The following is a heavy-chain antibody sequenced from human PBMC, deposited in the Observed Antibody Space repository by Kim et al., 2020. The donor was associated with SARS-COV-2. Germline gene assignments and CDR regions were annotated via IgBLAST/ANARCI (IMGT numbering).Heavy chain of an antibody. D-gene: IGHD6-6*01. CDR2: HIPTLGIG. J-gene: IGHJ4*02. CDR1: GGTFKIYA. CDR3: ARSTASSDY. V-gene: IGHV1-69*04. Sequence: SVKVSCKASGGTFKIYAISWVRQAPGQGLEWMGRHIPTLGIGNYAQNFQRRVTITADTSTSIAYMELSSLRSEDTAVYYCARSTASSDYWGQGTLVTVSS.